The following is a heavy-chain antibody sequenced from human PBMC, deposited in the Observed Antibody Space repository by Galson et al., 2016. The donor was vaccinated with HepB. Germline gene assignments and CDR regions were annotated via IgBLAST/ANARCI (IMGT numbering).Heavy chain of an antibody. CDR2: VYSGNNA. CDR1: GFSVSQNY. J-gene: IGHJ4*02. V-gene: IGHV3-53*01. Sequence: SRRLSCAVSGFSVSQNYMTWVRLAPGKGLQWLSVVYSGNNAYDADSVQGRFTTSRDNLRNTLHLQINSMRPEDTAVYYCARAGSRVGFYLRFGFFDSWGQGTLVTVSS. CDR3: ARAGSRVGFYLRFGFFDS. D-gene: IGHD3-10*01.